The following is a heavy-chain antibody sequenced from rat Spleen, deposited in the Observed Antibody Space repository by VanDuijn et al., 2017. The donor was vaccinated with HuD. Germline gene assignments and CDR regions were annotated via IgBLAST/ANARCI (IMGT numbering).Heavy chain of an antibody. J-gene: IGHJ3*01. CDR1: GFTFSNTG. V-gene: IGHV5-29*01. CDR3: TTRPYYSSLNWFPY. CDR2: ISYADTSGHSGT. Sequence: EVQLVESDGGLVQPGRSLKLSCAASGFTFSNTGMVWVRQTPTKGLEWVATISYADTSGHSGTYYRDSVKGRFTISRDNAKSTLSLQMDSLRSEDTATYYCTTRPYYSSLNWFPYWGQGTLVTVSS. D-gene: IGHD1-2*01.